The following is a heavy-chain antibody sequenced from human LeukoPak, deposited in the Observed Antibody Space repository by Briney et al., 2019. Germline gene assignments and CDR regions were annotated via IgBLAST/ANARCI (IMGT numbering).Heavy chain of an antibody. D-gene: IGHD1-20*01. J-gene: IGHJ4*02. Sequence: QTGGSVRLSCVVSGFIFSNFWMHWVRQAPGKGVMWVSAIKTDGSSTSYVDSVKGRFTISRDNAKNTLYLQMNSLRAEDTPIYYCVNGITATSGWGQGTLVTVSS. V-gene: IGHV3-74*01. CDR2: IKTDGSST. CDR1: GFIFSNFW. CDR3: VNGITATSG.